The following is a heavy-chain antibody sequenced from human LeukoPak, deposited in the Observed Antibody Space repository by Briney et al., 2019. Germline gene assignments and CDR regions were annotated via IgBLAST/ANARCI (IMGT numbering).Heavy chain of an antibody. D-gene: IGHD5-18*01. CDR3: ARAGYTYTTLYY. CDR1: GFTFSHYW. CDR2: IKQDGSEK. Sequence: GGSLRLSCAASGFTFSHYWMTWIRQAPGKGLEWVANIKQDGSEKYYVDSVKGRFTISRDNAKNSLYLQMNSLRVDDTALYYCARAGYTYTTLYYWGQGTLVTVS. J-gene: IGHJ4*02. V-gene: IGHV3-7*01.